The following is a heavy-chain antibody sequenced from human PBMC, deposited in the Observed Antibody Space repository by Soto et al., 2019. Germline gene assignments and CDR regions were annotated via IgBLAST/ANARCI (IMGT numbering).Heavy chain of an antibody. CDR2: FRTGADDGTT. CDR1: GFTFSSYS. CDR3: AKKVNSGPGSQYFYY. D-gene: IGHD3-10*01. Sequence: GGSLRLSCAASGFTFSSYSMSWVRQAPGKGLELVSGFRTGADDGTTYYADSVKGRFTISRDISKNTLFLQMNSLRAEDTAIYYCAKKVNSGPGSQYFYYWGQGTLVTVSS. J-gene: IGHJ4*02. V-gene: IGHV3-23*01.